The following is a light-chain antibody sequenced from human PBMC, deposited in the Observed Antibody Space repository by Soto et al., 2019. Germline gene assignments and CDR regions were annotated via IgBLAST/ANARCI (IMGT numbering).Light chain of an antibody. CDR3: QQRSNWVT. Sequence: EIVLTQSPATLSLSPGERATLSCRASQSVSSYLAWYQQKPGQAPRLLIYDASNRATGIPARFSGSGSGTDFPLTISSLEPEDFAAYYCQQRSNWVTFGGGTKVEIK. CDR1: QSVSSY. V-gene: IGKV3-11*01. J-gene: IGKJ4*01. CDR2: DAS.